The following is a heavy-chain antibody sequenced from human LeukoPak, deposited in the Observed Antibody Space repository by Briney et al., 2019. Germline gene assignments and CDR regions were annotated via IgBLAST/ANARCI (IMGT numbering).Heavy chain of an antibody. D-gene: IGHD6-19*01. CDR3: ASIAVAGIIDY. V-gene: IGHV4-59*08. CDR2: IYYSGST. J-gene: IGHJ4*02. CDR1: GGSISSYY. Sequence: MSSETLSLTCTVSGGSISSYYWSWIRQPPGKGLEWIGYIYYSGSTNYNPSLKSRVTISVDTSKNQFSLKLSSVTAADTAVYYCASIAVAGIIDYWGQGTLVTVSS.